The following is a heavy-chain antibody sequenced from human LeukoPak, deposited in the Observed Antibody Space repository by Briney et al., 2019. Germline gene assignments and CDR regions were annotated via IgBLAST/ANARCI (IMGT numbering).Heavy chain of an antibody. CDR2: ISYDGSNK. Sequence: PVRSLRLSCAASGFTFSSYAMHWVRQAPGKGLEWVAVISYDGSNKYYADSVKGRFTISRDNSKNTLYLQMNSLRAEDTAVYYCAREGRFETTVVTPTYYYYGMDVWGQGTTVSVSS. CDR1: GFTFSSYA. J-gene: IGHJ6*02. V-gene: IGHV3-30-3*01. D-gene: IGHD4-23*01. CDR3: AREGRFETTVVTPTYYYYGMDV.